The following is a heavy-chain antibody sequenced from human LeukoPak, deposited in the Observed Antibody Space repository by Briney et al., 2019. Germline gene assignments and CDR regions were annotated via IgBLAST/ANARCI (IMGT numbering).Heavy chain of an antibody. CDR1: GGSISSGSYY. CDR2: IYTSGST. D-gene: IGHD2-15*01. Sequence: SETLSLTCTVSGGSISSGSYYWSWIRQPAGKGLEWIGRIYTSGSTNYNPSLKSRVTMSVDTSKNQFSLKLSSVTAADTAVYYCARDRMEGIDSPGWRGYYYYMDVWGKGTTVTISS. J-gene: IGHJ6*03. V-gene: IGHV4-61*02. CDR3: ARDRMEGIDSPGWRGYYYYMDV.